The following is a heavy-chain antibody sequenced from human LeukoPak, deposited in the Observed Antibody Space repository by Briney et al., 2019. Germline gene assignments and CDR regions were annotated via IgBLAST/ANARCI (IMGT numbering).Heavy chain of an antibody. Sequence: GGSLRLSCAASGFTFSSYAMHWVRQAPGKGLEWVAVISYDGSNKYYADSVKGRFTISRDNSKNTLYLQMNSLRAEDTAVYYCARGSLGDYPPRWGQGTLVTVSS. J-gene: IGHJ4*02. CDR1: GFTFSSYA. CDR2: ISYDGSNK. V-gene: IGHV3-30-3*01. D-gene: IGHD4-17*01. CDR3: ARGSLGDYPPR.